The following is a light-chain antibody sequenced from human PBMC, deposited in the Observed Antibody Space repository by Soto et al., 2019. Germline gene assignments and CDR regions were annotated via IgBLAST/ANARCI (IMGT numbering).Light chain of an antibody. CDR3: CSYAGSSTLAV. CDR2: EVS. CDR1: SSDVGSYNL. V-gene: IGLV2-23*02. Sequence: QSALTQPASVSGSPGQSITISCTGTSSDVGSYNLVSWYQQHPTKAPKLMIYEVSKRPSGVSNRFSGSKSDNTAALTISGLQAEDEADYYCCSYAGSSTLAVFGGGTQLTVL. J-gene: IGLJ7*01.